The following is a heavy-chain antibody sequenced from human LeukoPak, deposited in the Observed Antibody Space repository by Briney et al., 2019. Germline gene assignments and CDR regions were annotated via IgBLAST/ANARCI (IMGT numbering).Heavy chain of an antibody. D-gene: IGHD5-18*01. V-gene: IGHV3-23*01. J-gene: IGHJ4*02. CDR1: GFTFSSYA. CDR2: ISGSGGYT. Sequence: PGGSLRLSCAASGFTFSSYAMSWVRQAPGKGLEWVPAISGSGGYTYYADSVKGRFTISRDNSKNTLYLQMNSLRAEDTAVYYCAKLSAYSYGDKGDWGQGTLVTVSS. CDR3: AKLSAYSYGDKGD.